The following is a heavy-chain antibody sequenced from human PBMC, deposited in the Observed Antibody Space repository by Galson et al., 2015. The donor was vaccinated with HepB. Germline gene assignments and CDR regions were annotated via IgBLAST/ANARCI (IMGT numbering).Heavy chain of an antibody. CDR1: GFIFSNYG. CDR3: AKEFPPYYGCWSGHQK. V-gene: IGHV3-30*18. J-gene: IGHJ4*02. D-gene: IGHD3/OR15-3a*01. CDR2: ISHDKRNK. Sequence: SLRLSCAASGFIFSNYGMHWVRQAPGKGLEWVALISHDKRNKYYSDSVEGRFTVSRDNFKNTLHLQMNSLRVEDTAVYYCAKEFPPYYGCWSGHQKWGQGTQVTVSP.